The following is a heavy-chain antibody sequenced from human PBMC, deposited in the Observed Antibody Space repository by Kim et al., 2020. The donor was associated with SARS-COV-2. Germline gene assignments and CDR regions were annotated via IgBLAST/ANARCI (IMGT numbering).Heavy chain of an antibody. Sequence: NYAQRFQGSVTITADESTSTAYMELSSLRSEDTAVYYCAREEVVTYYFDYWGQGTLVTVSS. D-gene: IGHD2-21*02. J-gene: IGHJ4*02. CDR3: AREEVVTYYFDY. V-gene: IGHV1-69*01.